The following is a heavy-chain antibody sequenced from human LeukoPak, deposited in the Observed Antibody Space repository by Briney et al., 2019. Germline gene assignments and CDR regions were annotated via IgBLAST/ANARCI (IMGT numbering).Heavy chain of an antibody. Sequence: GGSLRLSCAASGFTFSSYAMSWVRQAPGKGLEWVSDISGSGGSTYYADSVKGRFTISRDNSKNTLYLQMNSLRAEDTAVYYCAKERARYYDSRGIYYWGQGTLVTVSS. J-gene: IGHJ4*02. CDR3: AKERARYYDSRGIYY. CDR1: GFTFSSYA. V-gene: IGHV3-23*01. D-gene: IGHD3-22*01. CDR2: ISGSGGST.